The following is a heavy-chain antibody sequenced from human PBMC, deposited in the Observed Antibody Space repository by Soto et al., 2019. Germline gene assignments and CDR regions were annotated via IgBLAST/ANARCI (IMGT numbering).Heavy chain of an antibody. J-gene: IGHJ4*02. CDR2: IWYDGSNK. Sequence: QVQLVESGGGVVQPGRSLRLSCAASGFTFSSYGMHWVRQAPGKGLEWVAVIWYDGSNKYYADSVKGRFTISRDNSKNTMYLQMNSLRAEDTAVYYCARDPASHSSGYYYGWGQGTLVTVSS. V-gene: IGHV3-33*01. CDR1: GFTFSSYG. D-gene: IGHD3-22*01. CDR3: ARDPASHSSGYYYG.